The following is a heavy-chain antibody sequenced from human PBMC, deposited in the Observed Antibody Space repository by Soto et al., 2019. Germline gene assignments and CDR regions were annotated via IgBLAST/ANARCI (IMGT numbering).Heavy chain of an antibody. CDR2: SGGRGTSS. CDR3: AKSRYADSSGDFYDF. Sequence: GGSLRLSFEASGFRFSNYAMSWVRQATGKGLEWVSGSGGRGTSSYYAYSVKGRFAISRDNSENTVFLQLNSLSADDPAVYFCAKSRYADSSGDFYDFWRQGTLVTVSS. V-gene: IGHV3-23*01. D-gene: IGHD3-22*01. CDR1: GFRFSNYA. J-gene: IGHJ4*02.